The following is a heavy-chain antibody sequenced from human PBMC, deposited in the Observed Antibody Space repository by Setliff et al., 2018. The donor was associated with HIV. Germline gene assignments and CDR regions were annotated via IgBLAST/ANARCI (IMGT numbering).Heavy chain of an antibody. CDR2: MYWNDDK. D-gene: IGHD6-19*01. Sequence: SGPTLVNPTQTLTLTCTFSGFSLSTSGVGVGWIRQPPGKALEWLALMYWNDDKRYSPSLKSRLTITKDTSKNQVVLTMTNMDPVDTATYYCARIHSSADYYYMDVWGKGTTVTVSS. CDR1: GFSLSTSGVG. V-gene: IGHV2-5*01. J-gene: IGHJ6*03. CDR3: ARIHSSADYYYMDV.